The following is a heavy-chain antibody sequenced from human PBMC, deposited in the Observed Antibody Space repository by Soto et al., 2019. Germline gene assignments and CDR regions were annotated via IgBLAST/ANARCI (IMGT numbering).Heavy chain of an antibody. CDR1: GGSISSSTYY. V-gene: IGHV4-39*01. J-gene: IGHJ4*02. D-gene: IGHD2-2*01. Sequence: QLHLQESGPGLVKPSETLSLTCTVSGGSISSSTYYWGWIRQPPGKGREWIGSIYYSGSTYYSPSLKSRVTISVDTSKNQFSLNLSSVTAADTAVYYCARSSTIRPNFDYWGQGTLVTVSS. CDR3: ARSSTIRPNFDY. CDR2: IYYSGST.